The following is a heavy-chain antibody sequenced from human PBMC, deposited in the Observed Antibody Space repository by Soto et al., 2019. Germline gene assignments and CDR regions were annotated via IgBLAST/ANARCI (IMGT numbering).Heavy chain of an antibody. D-gene: IGHD2-15*01. Sequence: GGSLRLSCAASGFTFSSYSMNWVRQAPGKGLEWVSYISSSSSTIYYADSVKGRFTISRDNAKNSLYLQMNSLRDEDTAVYYCARENPFLRSVVESYYYGMDVWGQGTTVTVSS. J-gene: IGHJ6*02. V-gene: IGHV3-48*02. CDR1: GFTFSSYS. CDR3: ARENPFLRSVVESYYYGMDV. CDR2: ISSSSSTI.